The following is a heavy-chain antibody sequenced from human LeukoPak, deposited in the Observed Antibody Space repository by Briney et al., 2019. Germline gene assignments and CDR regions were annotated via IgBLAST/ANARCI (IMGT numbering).Heavy chain of an antibody. Sequence: AGGSLRLSCAASGVTHSDHHIDGVREAPGKGLEGVSAMSGSGGSTYYADSVKGRFTISRDNSKNTLYLQMNSLRAEDTAVYYCAKDPSANHNWNDERFDPWGQGTLVTVSS. CDR3: AKDPSANHNWNDERFDP. CDR2: MSGSGGST. D-gene: IGHD1-1*01. J-gene: IGHJ5*02. CDR1: GVTHSDHH. V-gene: IGHV3-23*01.